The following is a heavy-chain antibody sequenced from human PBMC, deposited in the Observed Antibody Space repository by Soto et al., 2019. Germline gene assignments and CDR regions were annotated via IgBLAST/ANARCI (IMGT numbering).Heavy chain of an antibody. D-gene: IGHD2-2*01. J-gene: IGHJ6*02. CDR1: GFTFSSYA. CDR3: AKDSQSVSVSAARAYGKDV. CDR2: LSDSGGHT. Sequence: EVQLLESGGGLVQPGGSLRLSCAGSGFTFSSYAMTWVRQAPGKGLEWVSTLSDSGGHTYYADSVKGRFTISRDNPKNTLYLQMNSLRAEDTAVYYCAKDSQSVSVSAARAYGKDVWGQGTTVTVSS. V-gene: IGHV3-23*01.